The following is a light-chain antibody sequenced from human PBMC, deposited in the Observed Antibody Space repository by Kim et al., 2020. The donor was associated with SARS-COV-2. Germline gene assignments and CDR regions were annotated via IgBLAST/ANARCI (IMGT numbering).Light chain of an antibody. CDR2: GKN. CDR1: SLRSYY. V-gene: IGLV3-19*01. J-gene: IGLJ2*01. Sequence: ALGKTGRITCQGDSLRSYYDSWYQQKPGQAPIVVIYGKNNRPSGIPDRFSGSRSGNTASLTSTGTQAGDEADYYCNSRDSNDNVVFGGGTKLTVL. CDR3: NSRDSNDNVV.